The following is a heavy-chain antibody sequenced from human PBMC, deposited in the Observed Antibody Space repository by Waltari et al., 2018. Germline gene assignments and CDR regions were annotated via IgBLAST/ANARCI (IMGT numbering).Heavy chain of an antibody. Sequence: EVQLVESGGGLVQPGGSLRLSCAASGFPFSSYWMSWVRQAPGKGLEWVANIKQDGSEKYYVDSVKGRFTISRDNAKNSLYLQMNSLRAEDTAVYYCAREEYSGYMIDYWGQGTLVTVSS. CDR2: IKQDGSEK. D-gene: IGHD5-12*01. CDR3: AREEYSGYMIDY. J-gene: IGHJ4*02. CDR1: GFPFSSYW. V-gene: IGHV3-7*01.